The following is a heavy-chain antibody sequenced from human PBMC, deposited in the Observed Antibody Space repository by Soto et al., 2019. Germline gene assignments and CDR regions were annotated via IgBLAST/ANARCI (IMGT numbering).Heavy chain of an antibody. CDR1: GGTFSSYA. D-gene: IGHD2-15*01. V-gene: IGHV1-69*01. J-gene: IGHJ6*02. CDR2: IIPIFGTA. CDR3: AREDIVVVVAATIYYYYGMDV. Sequence: QVQLVQSGAEVKKPGSSVKVSCKASGGTFSSYAISWVRQAPGQGLEWMGGIIPIFGTANYAQKLQGRVTITADESTSTAYMELSSLRSEDTAVYYCAREDIVVVVAATIYYYYGMDVWGQGTTVTVSS.